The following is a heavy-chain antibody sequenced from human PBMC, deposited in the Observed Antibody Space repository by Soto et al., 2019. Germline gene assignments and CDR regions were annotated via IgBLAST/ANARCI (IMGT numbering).Heavy chain of an antibody. Sequence: GGSLRLSCAASGFTFSSYSMNWVRQAPGKGLEWVSYISSSSSTIYYADSVKGRFTISRDNAKNSLYLQMNSLRAEDTAVYYCAREEGDVVVPAAMPPIDHTYYMDVWGKGTTVTVSS. CDR1: GFTFSSYS. CDR2: ISSSSSTI. CDR3: AREEGDVVVPAAMPPIDHTYYMDV. J-gene: IGHJ6*03. D-gene: IGHD2-2*01. V-gene: IGHV3-48*01.